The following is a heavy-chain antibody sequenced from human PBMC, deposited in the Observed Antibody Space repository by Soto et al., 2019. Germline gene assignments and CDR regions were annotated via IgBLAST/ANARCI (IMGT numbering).Heavy chain of an antibody. J-gene: IGHJ4*02. V-gene: IGHV1-18*01. D-gene: IGHD3-22*01. CDR3: ARDRFTMIVVVPFDY. Sequence: ASVKVSCTASGYTFTSYGISWVRQAPGQGLEWMGWISAYNGNTNYAQKLQGRVTMTTDTSTSTAYMELRSLRSDDTAVYYCARDRFTMIVVVPFDYWGQGTLVTVSS. CDR2: ISAYNGNT. CDR1: GYTFTSYG.